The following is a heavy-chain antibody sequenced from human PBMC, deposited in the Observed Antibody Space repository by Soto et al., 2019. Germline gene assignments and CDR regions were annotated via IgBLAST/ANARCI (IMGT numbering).Heavy chain of an antibody. D-gene: IGHD2-2*01. CDR3: ARLVPQEYYFDY. J-gene: IGHJ4*02. V-gene: IGHV4-59*08. CDR2: IYYSGST. Sequence: SETLSLTCTVSGGSISSYYWSWIRQPPGKGLEWIGYIYYSGSTNYNPSLKSRVTISVDTSKNQFSLKLSSVTAADTAVYYCARLVPQEYYFDYWGQGTLVTVSS. CDR1: GGSISSYY.